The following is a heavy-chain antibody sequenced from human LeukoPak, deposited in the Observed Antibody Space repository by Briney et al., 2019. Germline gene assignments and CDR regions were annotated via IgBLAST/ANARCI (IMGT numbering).Heavy chain of an antibody. CDR3: ARARSYYDILTGYSNAYYFDY. CDR2: IYSGGST. Sequence: PGGSLRLSCAASGFTVSSNYMSWVRQAPGKGLEWVSVIYSGGSTYYADSVKGRFTISRDNSKNTLYLQMNSLRAEDTAVYYCARARSYYDILTGYSNAYYFDYWGQGTLVTVSS. CDR1: GFTVSSNY. V-gene: IGHV3-53*01. J-gene: IGHJ4*02. D-gene: IGHD3-9*01.